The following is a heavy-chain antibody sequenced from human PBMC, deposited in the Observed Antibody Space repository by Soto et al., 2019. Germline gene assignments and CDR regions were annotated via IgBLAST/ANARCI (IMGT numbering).Heavy chain of an antibody. Sequence: ASVKVSCKASGYTLTSYAMHWVRQAPGQSLEWKGWISAYNGNTNYAQKLQGRVTMTTDTSTSTAYMELRSLRSEDTAVYYCVRVYGEIDYWGPGTLVTVSS. CDR1: GYTLTSYA. D-gene: IGHD4-17*01. J-gene: IGHJ4*02. CDR2: ISAYNGNT. V-gene: IGHV1-18*04. CDR3: VRVYGEIDY.